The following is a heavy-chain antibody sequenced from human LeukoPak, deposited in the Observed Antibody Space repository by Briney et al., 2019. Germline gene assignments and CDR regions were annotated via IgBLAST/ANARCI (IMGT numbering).Heavy chain of an antibody. CDR1: GDTFGRYW. J-gene: IGHJ6*03. CDR2: INQHGSEK. V-gene: IGHV3-7*01. D-gene: IGHD2-15*01. Sequence: GSLRLSCAASGDTFGRYWMSWVRQAPGKGLEWVANINQHGSEKYYGDSVKGRFTISRDNAKNSLYLQMNSLRAEDTAVYYCARDRDIVVVVAATPYYYYYMDVWGKGTTVTVSS. CDR3: ARDRDIVVVVAATPYYYYYMDV.